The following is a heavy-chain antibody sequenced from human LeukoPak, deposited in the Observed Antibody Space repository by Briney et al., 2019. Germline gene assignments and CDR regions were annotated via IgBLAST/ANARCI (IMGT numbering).Heavy chain of an antibody. Sequence: GGSLRLSCAASGFTFSDYSMNWVRQAPGKGLGWISYIGIDSGNTNYAGSVKGRFTISGDKAKNSLYLQMNSLRVEDTAVYYCARDYKYAFDNWGQGTLVTVSS. J-gene: IGHJ4*02. D-gene: IGHD5-24*01. V-gene: IGHV3-48*01. CDR1: GFTFSDYS. CDR3: ARDYKYAFDN. CDR2: IGIDSGNT.